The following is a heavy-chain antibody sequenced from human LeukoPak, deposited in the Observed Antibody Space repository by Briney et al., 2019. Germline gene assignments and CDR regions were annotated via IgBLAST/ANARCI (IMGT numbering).Heavy chain of an antibody. CDR1: GGTFSSYA. D-gene: IGHD3-22*01. CDR2: ISGSGGST. J-gene: IGHJ4*02. CDR3: AKSPSYYYDSSGYYEDY. Sequence: ASVKVSCKASGGTFSSYAMSWVRQAPGKGLEWVSAISGSGGSTYYADSVKGRFTISRDNSKNTLYLQMNSLRAEDTAVYYCAKSPSYYYDSSGYYEDYWGQGTLVTVSS. V-gene: IGHV3-23*01.